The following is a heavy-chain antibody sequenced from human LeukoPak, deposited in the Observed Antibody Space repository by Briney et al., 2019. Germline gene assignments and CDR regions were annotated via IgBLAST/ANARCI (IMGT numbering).Heavy chain of an antibody. CDR2: IYYSGST. CDR3: ARSHILTGYVDY. CDR1: GGSISSYY. J-gene: IGHJ4*02. Sequence: SETLSLTCTVSGGSISSYYWSWIRQPPGKGLEWIGYIYYSGSTNYNPSLKSRVTISVDTSKNQFSLKLSSVTAADTAVYYCARSHILTGYVDYWGQGTLVTVSS. V-gene: IGHV4-59*01. D-gene: IGHD3-9*01.